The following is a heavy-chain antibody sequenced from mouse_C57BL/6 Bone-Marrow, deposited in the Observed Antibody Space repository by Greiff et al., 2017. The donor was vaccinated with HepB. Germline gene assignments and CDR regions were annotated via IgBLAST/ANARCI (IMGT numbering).Heavy chain of an antibody. Sequence: EVQGVESGEGLVKPGGSLKLSCAASGFTFSSYAMSCVRQTPEKRLEWVAYISSGGDYIYYADTVKGRFTISRDNARNTLYLQMSSLKSEDTAMYYCTRGVYDGYYGLGYWGQGTTLTVSS. CDR2: ISSGGDYI. D-gene: IGHD2-3*01. V-gene: IGHV5-9-1*02. CDR3: TRGVYDGYYGLGY. CDR1: GFTFSSYA. J-gene: IGHJ2*01.